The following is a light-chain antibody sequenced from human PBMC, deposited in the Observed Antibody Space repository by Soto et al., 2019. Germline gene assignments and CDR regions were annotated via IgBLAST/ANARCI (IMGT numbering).Light chain of an antibody. V-gene: IGKV3-15*01. CDR3: QQYNNWPRT. Sequence: ETVMTQSAATLSVSPGERATLSFRASKSVSSNLAWYQQKPGQAPRLLIYGASTRATAIPARFIGGGSGTEFTLTISSLQSADFAIYYCQQYNNWPRTFGQGTKVEIK. CDR2: GAS. CDR1: KSVSSN. J-gene: IGKJ1*01.